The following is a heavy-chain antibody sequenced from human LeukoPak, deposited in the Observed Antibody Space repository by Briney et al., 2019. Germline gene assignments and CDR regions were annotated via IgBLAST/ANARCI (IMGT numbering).Heavy chain of an antibody. CDR3: ARDRHDYGDYDLGY. V-gene: IGHV3-33*01. Sequence: GGSLRFSCAASGFTFSSYGMHWVRQAPGKGLEWVAVIWYDGSNKYYADSVKGRFTISRDNSKNTLYLQMSSLRAEDTAVYYCARDRHDYGDYDLGYWGQGTLVTVSS. J-gene: IGHJ4*02. D-gene: IGHD4-17*01. CDR2: IWYDGSNK. CDR1: GFTFSSYG.